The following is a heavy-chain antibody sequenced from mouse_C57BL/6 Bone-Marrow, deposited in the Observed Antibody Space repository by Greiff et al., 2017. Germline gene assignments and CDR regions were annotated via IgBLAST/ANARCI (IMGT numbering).Heavy chain of an antibody. CDR3: ARCYLPCFFDY. J-gene: IGHJ2*01. D-gene: IGHD2-1*01. CDR1: GYTFTDYY. V-gene: IGHV1-19*01. Sequence: EVQLQQSGPVLVKPGASVKMSCKASGYTFTDYYMNWVKQSHGKSLEWIGVINPYNGGTSYNQKIKGKATLTVDKSSSTAYMELKSLTSEDSAVYYCARCYLPCFFDYWGQGTTLTVSS. CDR2: INPYNGGT.